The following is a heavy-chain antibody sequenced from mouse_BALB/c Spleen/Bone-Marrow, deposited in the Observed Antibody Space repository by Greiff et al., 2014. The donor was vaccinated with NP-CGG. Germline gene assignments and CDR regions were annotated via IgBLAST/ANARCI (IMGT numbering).Heavy chain of an antibody. CDR1: GFSLTTYG. Sequence: VQVVESGPGLVAPSQSLSITCTVSGFSLTTYGVHWVRQPPGKGLEWLGVIWAGGSTNYNSALMSRLSINKDNFKSQVFLKMNRLQTDDTAMYYCTRAHYDYVLFDYWGQSTTHTVST. V-gene: IGHV2-9*02. D-gene: IGHD2-4*01. CDR2: IWAGGST. J-gene: IGHJ2*01. CDR3: TRAHYDYVLFDY.